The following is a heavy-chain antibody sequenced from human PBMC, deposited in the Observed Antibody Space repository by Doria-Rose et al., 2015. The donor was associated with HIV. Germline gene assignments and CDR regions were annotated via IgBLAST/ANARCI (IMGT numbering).Heavy chain of an antibody. D-gene: IGHD6-13*01. V-gene: IGHV2-26*01. CDR2: IFSDDER. Sequence: SGPVLVKPTETLTLTRTVSGVSLSSPGMGVSWIRQPPGKALEWLANIFSDDERSYKTSLKSRLTISGGTSKSQVVLTMTDMDPVDTATYYCARIKSSRWYHKYYFDFWGQGTLVIVSA. J-gene: IGHJ4*02. CDR3: ARIKSSRWYHKYYFDF. CDR1: GVSLSSPGMG.